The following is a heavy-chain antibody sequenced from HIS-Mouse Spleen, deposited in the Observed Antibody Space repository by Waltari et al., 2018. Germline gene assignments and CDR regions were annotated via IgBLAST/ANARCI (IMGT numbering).Heavy chain of an antibody. D-gene: IGHD6-13*01. V-gene: IGHV4-39*07. CDR1: CGPISISRYY. CDR2: IYYSGST. Sequence: QLQLQESGPVLVKPSENLALTCLAQCGPISISRYYVCWIRRPPGKGPEWIGMIYYSGSTYYNPSLKSRVTISVDTSKNQFSLKLSSVTAADTAVYYCAREIPYSSSWYDWYFDLWGRGTLVTVSS. J-gene: IGHJ2*01. CDR3: AREIPYSSSWYDWYFDL.